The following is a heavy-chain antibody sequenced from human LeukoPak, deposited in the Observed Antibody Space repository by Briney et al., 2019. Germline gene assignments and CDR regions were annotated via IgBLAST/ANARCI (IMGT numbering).Heavy chain of an antibody. CDR3: ARGYYYEEAFDI. CDR2: ISAYNGNT. CDR1: GYTFTSYG. Sequence: ASXXVSCKASGYTFTSYGISWVRQAPGQGLEWMGWISAYNGNTNYAQKLQGRVTMTTDTSTSTAYMELRSLRSDDTAVYYCARGYYYEEAFDIWGQGTMVTVSS. V-gene: IGHV1-18*01. J-gene: IGHJ3*02. D-gene: IGHD3-22*01.